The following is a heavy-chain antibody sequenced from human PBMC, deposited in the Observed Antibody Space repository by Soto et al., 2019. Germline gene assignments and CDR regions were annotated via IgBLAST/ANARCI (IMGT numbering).Heavy chain of an antibody. J-gene: IGHJ4*02. CDR1: GYTFTGYY. V-gene: IGHV1-2*04. Sequence: QVQLVQSGAEVKKPGASVKVSCKASGYTFTGYYMHWVRQAPGQGLEWMGWINPNSGGTNYAQKFQGWVTMTRDTSISTAYMELSRLRSDDTAVYYCARGYHSSSWYAFYYFDYWGQGTLVTVSS. D-gene: IGHD6-13*01. CDR2: INPNSGGT. CDR3: ARGYHSSSWYAFYYFDY.